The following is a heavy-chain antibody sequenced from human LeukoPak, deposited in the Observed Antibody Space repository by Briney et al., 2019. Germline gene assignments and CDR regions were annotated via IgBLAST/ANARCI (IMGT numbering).Heavy chain of an antibody. CDR1: GGSFSGYH. V-gene: IGHV4-34*01. CDR3: ARVGYGDFY. D-gene: IGHD4-17*01. Sequence: SETLSLTCVVYGGSFSGYHWSWIRQPPGKGLEWIGEINHSGYTNYNPSVQSRVTISVDTSKTQLSLKLTSVTAADTAVYYCARVGYGDFYWGQGTLVTVSS. J-gene: IGHJ4*02. CDR2: INHSGYT.